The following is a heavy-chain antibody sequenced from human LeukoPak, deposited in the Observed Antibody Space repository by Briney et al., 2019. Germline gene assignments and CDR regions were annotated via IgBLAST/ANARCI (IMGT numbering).Heavy chain of an antibody. CDR3: SRRGIGARPFDY. V-gene: IGHV3-30*02. CDR2: IRYDGSNK. J-gene: IGHJ4*02. CDR1: GFTFSGYG. Sequence: KSGGSLRLSCAASGFTFSGYGMHWVRQAPGKGLEWVAFIRYDGSNKYYADSVKGRFTISRDNSKNTLYLQMNSLRAEDTAVYYCSRRGIGARPFDYWGQGTLVTVSS. D-gene: IGHD6-6*01.